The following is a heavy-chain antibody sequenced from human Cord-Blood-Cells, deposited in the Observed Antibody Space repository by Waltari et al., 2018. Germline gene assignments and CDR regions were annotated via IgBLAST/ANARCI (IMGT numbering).Heavy chain of an antibody. D-gene: IGHD3-10*01. V-gene: IGHV6-1*01. CDR2: TDTRSKWYN. J-gene: IGHJ3*02. CDR3: AREVGGVIKRDDAFDI. Sequence: QVQLQQSGPGLVKPSQTLSLTCAISGDSVSSNSPAWNGIRQSPSRGLEWLGRTDTRSKWYNANAVSVTSRITINPGTSKNQFSLQLNSVTPEDTAVYYCAREVGGVIKRDDAFDIWGQGTVVTVSS. CDR1: GDSVSSNSPA.